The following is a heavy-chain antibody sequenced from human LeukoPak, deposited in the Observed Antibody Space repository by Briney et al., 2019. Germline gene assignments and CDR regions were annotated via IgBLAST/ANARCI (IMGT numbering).Heavy chain of an antibody. CDR1: GCSISSSSYY. V-gene: IGHV4-39*01. CDR2: IYHSGST. D-gene: IGHD2-8*01. Sequence: PSETLSLTCTVSGCSISSSSYYCVWIREPPGKGLEGIGSIYHSGSTYYNPSLKSRVTLSVETSKNQFSLKLSSVTAADTAVYYCAGSTYDNWFDPWGQGTLVTVSS. J-gene: IGHJ5*02. CDR3: AGSTYDNWFDP.